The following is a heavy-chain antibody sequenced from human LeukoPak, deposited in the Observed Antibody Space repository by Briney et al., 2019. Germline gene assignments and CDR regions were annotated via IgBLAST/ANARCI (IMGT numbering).Heavy chain of an antibody. D-gene: IGHD4-11*01. CDR3: ARQGSNAYNWFDT. CDR2: IYTSGTT. V-gene: IGHV4-4*09. Sequence: SETLSLTCTVSGGPISSYYWSWIRQPPGEGLEWIGYIYTSGTTNYNPSLKSRVTISVDTSKNQFSLKLSSVTAADTAVYYCARQGSNAYNWFDTWGQGTLVTVSS. J-gene: IGHJ5*02. CDR1: GGPISSYY.